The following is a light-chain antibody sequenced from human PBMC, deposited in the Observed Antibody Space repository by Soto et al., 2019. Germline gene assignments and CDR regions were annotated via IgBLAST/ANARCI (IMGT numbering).Light chain of an antibody. CDR1: QRIGTS. V-gene: IGKV1-39*01. CDR3: QQIDSTPIT. J-gene: IGKJ5*01. Sequence: DIQMTQSPSSLSASVGDRVTISCRASQRIGTSLNWYQQKPGKAPKLLIYGASTLQSGVPSRFSGSGSETDFTLTITSLQPEDFVSYYCQQIDSTPITFGQGTRLEI. CDR2: GAS.